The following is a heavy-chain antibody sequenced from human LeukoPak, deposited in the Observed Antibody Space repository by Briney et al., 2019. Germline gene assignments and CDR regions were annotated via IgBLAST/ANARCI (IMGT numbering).Heavy chain of an antibody. D-gene: IGHD4-17*01. V-gene: IGHV3-21*01. J-gene: IGHJ3*02. CDR1: GFTFNRYS. Sequence: GESLRLSCVASGFTFNRYSMNWVRQAPGKGLEWVSSISTSSSYIYYADSLKGRFTISRDNARNSLYLDMDSLRVEDTAVYYCARVGATVTGSDPFDIWGQGTIVTVSP. CDR2: ISTSSSYI. CDR3: ARVGATVTGSDPFDI.